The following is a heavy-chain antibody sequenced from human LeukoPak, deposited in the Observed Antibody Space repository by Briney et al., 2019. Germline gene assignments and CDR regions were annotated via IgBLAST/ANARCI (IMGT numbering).Heavy chain of an antibody. J-gene: IGHJ4*02. D-gene: IGHD2-2*01. CDR3: AKNPLKVPAATPHY. Sequence: GGPLRLSCAASGFTFSSYWMSWVRQAPGKGLEWVANIKQDGSEKYYVDSVKGRFTISRDNSKNTLYLQMNSLRAEDTAVYYCAKNPLKVPAATPHYWGQGTLVTVSS. V-gene: IGHV3-7*03. CDR1: GFTFSSYW. CDR2: IKQDGSEK.